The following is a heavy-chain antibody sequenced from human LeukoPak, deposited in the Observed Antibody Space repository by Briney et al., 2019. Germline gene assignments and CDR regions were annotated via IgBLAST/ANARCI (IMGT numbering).Heavy chain of an antibody. J-gene: IGHJ4*02. CDR2: ISAGNGNT. CDR3: ARDPIGSRWPYYFDY. CDR1: GYTFTSYA. D-gene: IGHD6-13*01. Sequence: ASVKVSCKAFGYTFTSYAIHWVRQAPGQRLEWMGWISAGNGNTKYSQKSQARVTITRDTSASTAYMELSSLRSEDTAVYYCARDPIGSRWPYYFDYWGQGTLVTVSS. V-gene: IGHV1-3*01.